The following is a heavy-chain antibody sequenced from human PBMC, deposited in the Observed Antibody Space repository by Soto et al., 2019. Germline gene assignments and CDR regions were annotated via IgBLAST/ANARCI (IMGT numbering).Heavy chain of an antibody. J-gene: IGHJ5*02. V-gene: IGHV6-1*01. CDR1: GDSVSSNSAA. Sequence: QTLSLTCAISGDSVSSNSAAWNWIRQSPSRGLQWLGRTYYRSKWYNDYAVFVKSRIAINADTSKNQFSLHLNSVTPEDTAVYYCARDSGMLVYNWFDPWGQGTLVTVSS. CDR2: TYYRSKWYN. D-gene: IGHD2-8*01. CDR3: ARDSGMLVYNWFDP.